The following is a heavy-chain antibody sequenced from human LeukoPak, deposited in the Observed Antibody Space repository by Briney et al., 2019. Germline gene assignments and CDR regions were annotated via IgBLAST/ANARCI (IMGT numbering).Heavy chain of an antibody. J-gene: IGHJ4*02. Sequence: GVSLRLSCAASGFTFSSYAMSWVRQAPGKGLEWLSAISGSGGSTYYADSVKGRFTISRDNFKNTLYLQMNSLRVEDTAVYYCAKDQTAMITYRFDYWGQGTLVTVSS. V-gene: IGHV3-23*01. CDR3: AKDQTAMITYRFDY. CDR2: ISGSGGST. CDR1: GFTFSSYA. D-gene: IGHD5-18*01.